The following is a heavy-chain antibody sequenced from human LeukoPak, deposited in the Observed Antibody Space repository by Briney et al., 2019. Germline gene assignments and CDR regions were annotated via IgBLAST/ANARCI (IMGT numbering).Heavy chain of an antibody. CDR2: MNPNSGNT. Sequence: GASVKVSCKASGYTFTSYDINWVRQATGQGLELMGWMNPNSGNTGYAQKFQGRVTMTRNTSISTAYMELSSLRSEDTAVYYCARRAIRSGWYNWFDPWGQGTLVTVSS. J-gene: IGHJ5*02. V-gene: IGHV1-8*01. D-gene: IGHD6-19*01. CDR1: GYTFTSYD. CDR3: ARRAIRSGWYNWFDP.